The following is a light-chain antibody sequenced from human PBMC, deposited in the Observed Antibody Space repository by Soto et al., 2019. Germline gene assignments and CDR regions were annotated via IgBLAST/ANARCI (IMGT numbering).Light chain of an antibody. J-gene: IGKJ2*01. CDR2: GAS. Sequence: ESVLTQSPGTLSLSQGERATLSCRASQSVSSTYLAWYQHKPGQAPRLLIYGASSRATGIPDRFSGSGSGTDFTLTISRLEPEDFAVYYCQQYGSPPLMYTFGQGTKLEI. V-gene: IGKV3-20*01. CDR1: QSVSSTY. CDR3: QQYGSPPLMYT.